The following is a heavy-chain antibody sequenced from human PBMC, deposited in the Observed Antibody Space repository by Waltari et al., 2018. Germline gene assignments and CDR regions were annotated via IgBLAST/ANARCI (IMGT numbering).Heavy chain of an antibody. Sequence: QIQLVQSGAEVTKPGASVKVSCKASGSIFPNYGITWVRQAPGQGLEWMGWISGYNGDTKYEQSLQGRVTMTTDTSTTTAYMEIRSLRDDDTAVYYCARDDVDSSNFGGFWGQGTVVTVSS. CDR1: GSIFPNYG. CDR3: ARDDVDSSNFGGF. V-gene: IGHV1-18*01. CDR2: ISGYNGDT. J-gene: IGHJ4*02. D-gene: IGHD6-13*01.